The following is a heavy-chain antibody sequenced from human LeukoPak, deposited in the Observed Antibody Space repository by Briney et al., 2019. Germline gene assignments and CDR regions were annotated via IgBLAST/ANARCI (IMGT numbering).Heavy chain of an antibody. V-gene: IGHV1-58*01. CDR1: GFTFTSSA. CDR2: IVVGSGST. CDR3: AAETSENSSSSLTPIDY. J-gene: IGHJ4*02. D-gene: IGHD3-22*01. Sequence: SVKVSCKASGFTFTSSAVQWVRQARGQRLEWIGWIVVGSGSTNYAQKFQERVTITRDMSTSTAYMELSSLRSEDTAVYYCAAETSENSSSSLTPIDYWGQGTLVTVSS.